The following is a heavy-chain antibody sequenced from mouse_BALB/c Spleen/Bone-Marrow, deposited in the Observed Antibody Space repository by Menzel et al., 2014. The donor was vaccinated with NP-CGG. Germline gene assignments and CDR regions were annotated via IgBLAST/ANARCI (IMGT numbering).Heavy chain of an antibody. CDR1: GFNIKDTY. V-gene: IGHV14-3*02. J-gene: IGHJ1*01. CDR3: VYGRDWYFDV. CDR2: IDPANGNT. D-gene: IGHD1-1*01. Sequence: VQLQQSGAELVKPGASVKLSCTASGFNIKDTYMHWVKERPEQGLEWIGRIDPANGNTKYGPKFQGKATITADTSSNTAYLQLSSLTSEDTAVYYCVYGRDWYFDVRGAGTTVTVSS.